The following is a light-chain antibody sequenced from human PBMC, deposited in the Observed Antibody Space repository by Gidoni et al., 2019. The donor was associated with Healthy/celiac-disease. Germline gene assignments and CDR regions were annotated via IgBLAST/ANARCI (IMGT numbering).Light chain of an antibody. CDR1: QSVSSY. Sequence: EIVSTQSPATLSLSPGERATLSCRASQSVSSYLAWYQQKPGQAPRLLIYDASNRATGIPARFSGSGSGTDFTLTISSLEPEDFAVYYCQQRSNWQGLTFGGGTKVEIK. CDR3: QQRSNWQGLT. CDR2: DAS. V-gene: IGKV3-11*01. J-gene: IGKJ4*01.